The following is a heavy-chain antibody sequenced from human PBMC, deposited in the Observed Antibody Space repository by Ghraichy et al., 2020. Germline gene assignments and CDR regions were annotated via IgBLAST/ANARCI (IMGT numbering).Heavy chain of an antibody. V-gene: IGHV3-30-3*01. D-gene: IGHD6-19*01. CDR3: SRDGFPPVAGTEIDY. Sequence: LSLTCAASGFTFSNYALHWVRQAPGKGLEWVAVISYDGSNKYYANSVKGRFTISRDNSKNTLYLQMNSLRAEDTAVYYCSRDGFPPVAGTEIDYWGQGTLVTVSS. CDR1: GFTFSNYA. CDR2: ISYDGSNK. J-gene: IGHJ4*02.